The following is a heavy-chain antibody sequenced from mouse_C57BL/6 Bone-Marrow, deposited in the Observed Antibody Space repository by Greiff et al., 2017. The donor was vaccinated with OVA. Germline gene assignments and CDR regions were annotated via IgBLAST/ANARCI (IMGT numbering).Heavy chain of an antibody. CDR1: GYTFTSYW. V-gene: IGHV1-74*01. D-gene: IGHD6-1*01. Sequence: VQLQQPGAALVKPGASVKVSCKASGYTFTSYWMHWVKQRPGQGLEWIGRIHPSDSATNYNQKFKGKATLTVDKFSSTAYLPLSSLTSDDSAVYYCAIDNADMDYWGQGTSVTVSS. CDR2: IHPSDSAT. CDR3: AIDNADMDY. J-gene: IGHJ4*01.